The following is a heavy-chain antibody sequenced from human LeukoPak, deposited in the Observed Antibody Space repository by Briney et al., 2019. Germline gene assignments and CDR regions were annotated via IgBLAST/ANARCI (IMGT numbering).Heavy chain of an antibody. D-gene: IGHD3-3*01. CDR1: GYTFTGYY. CDR2: INPNSGGT. V-gene: IGHV1-2*02. Sequence: GASVKVSCKASGYTFTGYYMHWVRQAPGQGLEWMGWINPNSGGTNYAQKFQGRVTMTRDTSISTAYMELSRLRSDDTAVYYCASGPCRYNFWSGYHPFDYWGQGTLVTVSS. J-gene: IGHJ4*02. CDR3: ASGPCRYNFWSGYHPFDY.